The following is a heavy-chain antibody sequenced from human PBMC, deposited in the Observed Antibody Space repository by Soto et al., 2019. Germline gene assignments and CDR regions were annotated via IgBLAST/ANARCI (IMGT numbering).Heavy chain of an antibody. CDR2: ISYDGSNK. D-gene: IGHD3-10*01. CDR3: AREFGSGILPIDY. V-gene: IGHV3-30-3*01. CDR1: GFTFSSYA. Sequence: GGSLRLSCAASGFTFSSYAMHWVRQAPGKGLEWVAVISYDGSNKYYADSVQGRFTISRDNAKNMLYLQMNSLRPEDTAVYYCAREFGSGILPIDYWGQGTLVTVSS. J-gene: IGHJ4*02.